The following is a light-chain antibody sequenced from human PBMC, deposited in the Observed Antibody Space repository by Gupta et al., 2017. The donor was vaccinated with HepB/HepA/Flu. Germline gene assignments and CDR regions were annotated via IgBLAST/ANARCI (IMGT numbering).Light chain of an antibody. CDR2: KAS. V-gene: IGKV1-5*03. CDR1: QSISSW. CDR3: QQYNSYS. J-gene: IGKJ1*01. Sequence: DIQMTQSRSTLSACVGDRVTITCRASQSISSWLAWYQQKPGKAPKLLIYKASSLESGVPSRFSGSVSGTEFTLTISSLQPDDFATYYCQQYNSYSFGQGTKVEIK.